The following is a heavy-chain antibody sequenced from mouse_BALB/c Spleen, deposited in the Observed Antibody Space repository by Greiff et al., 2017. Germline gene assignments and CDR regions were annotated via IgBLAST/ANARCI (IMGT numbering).Heavy chain of an antibody. CDR3: ARIRDYGYDYYAMDY. CDR2: ILPGSGST. D-gene: IGHD1-2*01. CDR1: GYTFSSYW. J-gene: IGHJ4*01. Sequence: QVQLQQSGAELMKPGASVKISCKATGYTFSSYWIEWVKQRPGHGLEWIGEILPGSGSTNYNEKFKGKATFTADTSSNTAYMQLSSLTSEDSAVYYCARIRDYGYDYYAMDYWGQGTSVTVSS. V-gene: IGHV1-9*01.